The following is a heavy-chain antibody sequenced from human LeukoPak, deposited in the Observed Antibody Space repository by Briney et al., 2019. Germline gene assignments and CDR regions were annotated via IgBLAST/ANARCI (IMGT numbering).Heavy chain of an antibody. Sequence: ASVKVSCKASGYTFTSYYMHWVRQAPGQGLERMGIINPSGGSTSYAQKFQGRVTMTRDTSTSTVYMELSSLRSEDTAVYYCARDREYCSSTSCYSSSGYFDLWGRGTLVTVSS. CDR2: INPSGGST. D-gene: IGHD2-2*01. CDR1: GYTFTSYY. CDR3: ARDREYCSSTSCYSSSGYFDL. V-gene: IGHV1-46*03. J-gene: IGHJ2*01.